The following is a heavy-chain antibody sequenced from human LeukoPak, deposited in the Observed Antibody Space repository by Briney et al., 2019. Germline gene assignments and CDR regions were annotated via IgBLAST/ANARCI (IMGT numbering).Heavy chain of an antibody. CDR2: FDPEDDET. CDR3: ATSPPDRSSWDHFDY. CDR1: GYTLAELS. V-gene: IGHV1-24*01. J-gene: IGHJ4*02. Sequence: ASVKVSCKVSGYTLAELSIQWVRQAPVKWHEWKGGFDPEDDETIYAQKFQGRVTMTEDTSTDTAYMELSSLRSEDTAVYYCATSPPDRSSWDHFDYWGQGTLVTVSS. D-gene: IGHD6-13*01.